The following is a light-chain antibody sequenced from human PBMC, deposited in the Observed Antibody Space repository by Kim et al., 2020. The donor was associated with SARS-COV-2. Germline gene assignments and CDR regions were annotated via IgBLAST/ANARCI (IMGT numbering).Light chain of an antibody. J-gene: IGLJ3*02. CDR3: TSYTSSNDWV. CDR1: SSHVGGYNY. Sequence: QSITIACTGTSSHVGGYNYVSCYQPHPGNAPILMIYGVSKRPSGISNRFSGSKSGNTASLTISGLQAEDEADYYCTSYTSSNDWVFGGGTQLTVL. CDR2: GVS. V-gene: IGLV2-14*04.